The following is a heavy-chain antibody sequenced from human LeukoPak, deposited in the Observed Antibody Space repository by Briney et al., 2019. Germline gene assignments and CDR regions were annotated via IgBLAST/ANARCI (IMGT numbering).Heavy chain of an antibody. D-gene: IGHD6-6*01. Sequence: PGGSLRLSCAASGFTFSSYEMNWVRQAPGKGLEWVSYISSSGSTIYYADSVKGRFTISRDNSKNTLYLQMGSLRAEDMAVYYCAREASIVVRCSDYWGQGTLVTVSS. V-gene: IGHV3-48*03. CDR2: ISSSGSTI. CDR1: GFTFSSYE. J-gene: IGHJ4*02. CDR3: AREASIVVRCSDY.